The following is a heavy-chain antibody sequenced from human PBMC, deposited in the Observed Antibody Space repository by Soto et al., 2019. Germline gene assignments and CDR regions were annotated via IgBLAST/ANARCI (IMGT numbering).Heavy chain of an antibody. Sequence: GGSLRLSCAASGFTFSSYEMNWVRQAPGKGLEWVSYISSSGSTIYYADSVKGRFTISRDNAKNSLYLQMNSLRAEDTAVYYCARVSGFLVFDPWGQGTLVTVSS. CDR2: ISSSGSTI. D-gene: IGHD3-3*01. J-gene: IGHJ5*02. V-gene: IGHV3-48*03. CDR3: ARVSGFLVFDP. CDR1: GFTFSSYE.